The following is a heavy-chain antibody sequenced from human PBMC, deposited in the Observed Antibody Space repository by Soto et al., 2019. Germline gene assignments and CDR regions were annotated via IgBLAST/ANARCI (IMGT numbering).Heavy chain of an antibody. CDR3: VKYGCSGRPYYCCLDV. Sequence: GGSLRLSCAASGFTFSGYGMHWVRQAPGKGLEWVAIISYYGRNKYYADSGKGRFTISRDNSKNSLYMQMSNLGAEDTALYFCVKYGCSGRPYYCCLDVWGQGTTVTVSS. V-gene: IGHV3-30*18. CDR1: GFTFSGYG. D-gene: IGHD6-19*01. CDR2: ISYYGRNK. J-gene: IGHJ6*02.